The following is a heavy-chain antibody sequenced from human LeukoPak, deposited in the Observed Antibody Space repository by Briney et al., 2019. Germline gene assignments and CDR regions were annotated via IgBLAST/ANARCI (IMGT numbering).Heavy chain of an antibody. CDR3: AGASYDSSGVH. CDR2: IYYSGST. V-gene: IGHV4-59*01. D-gene: IGHD3-22*01. J-gene: IGHJ4*02. CDR1: GGSISSYY. Sequence: PSETLSLTCTVSGGSISSYYWSWIRQPPGEGLEWIGYIYYSGSTNYNPSRKSLVTISVDTSKNQFSLQLCSVTAADTAVYYWAGASYDSSGVHWGQGTLVSVSS.